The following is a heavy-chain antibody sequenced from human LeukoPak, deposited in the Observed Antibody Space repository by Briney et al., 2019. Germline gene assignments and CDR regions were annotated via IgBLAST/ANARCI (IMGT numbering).Heavy chain of an antibody. J-gene: IGHJ6*03. CDR2: IIPIFGTA. CDR1: GGTFSSYA. Sequence: ASVKDSCKASGGTFSSYAISWVRQAPGQGLEWMGGIIPIFGTANYAQKFQGRVTITADESTSTAYMELSSLRSEDTAVYYCARAERITIVGVVTPGYYYYMDVWGKGTTVTVPS. V-gene: IGHV1-69*13. CDR3: ARAERITIVGVVTPGYYYYMDV. D-gene: IGHD3-3*01.